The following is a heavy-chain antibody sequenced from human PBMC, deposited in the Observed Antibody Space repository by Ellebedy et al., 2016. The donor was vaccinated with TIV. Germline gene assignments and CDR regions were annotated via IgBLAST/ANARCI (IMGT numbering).Heavy chain of an antibody. Sequence: AASVKVSCKASGYTFTDYYIHWVRQATGQGLEWMGWMNPNSGNTGYAQKFQGRITMTRNTSITTAYMELSSLNSEDTAVYYCARALVAAGDFDYWGQGALVTVSS. CDR3: ARALVAAGDFDY. V-gene: IGHV1-8*02. CDR2: MNPNSGNT. CDR1: GYTFTDYY. D-gene: IGHD5-12*01. J-gene: IGHJ4*02.